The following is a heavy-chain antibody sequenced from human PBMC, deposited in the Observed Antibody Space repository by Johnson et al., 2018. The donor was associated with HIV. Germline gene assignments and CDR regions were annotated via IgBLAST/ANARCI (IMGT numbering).Heavy chain of an antibody. J-gene: IGHJ3*02. CDR1: GFTFSYYA. CDR2: ISYDGTNK. D-gene: IGHD3-22*01. CDR3: ARIRVAVITEVGAFEM. Sequence: QVQLVESGGGVVQPGRSLRLSCAASGFTFSYYAMHWVRQVPGKGLEWVAVISYDGTNKYYANSVKGRFTISRDNSKNTLYLQMNSLRAEDTAVYLCARIRVAVITEVGAFEMWGQGTMVTVSS. V-gene: IGHV3-30-3*01.